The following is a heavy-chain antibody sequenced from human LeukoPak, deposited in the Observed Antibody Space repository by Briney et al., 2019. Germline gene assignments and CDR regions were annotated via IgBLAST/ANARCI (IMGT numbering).Heavy chain of an antibody. CDR1: GSTFSSYA. J-gene: IGHJ4*02. D-gene: IGHD6-19*01. CDR3: ATTPSSGWYFDY. Sequence: GGSLRLSCAASGSTFSSYAMSWVRQAPGKGLEWVSAISGRSSSTYYADSVKGRFTISRDNSKNTLYLQMNSLRAEDTAVYYCATTPSSGWYFDYWGQGTLATVSS. CDR2: ISGRSSST. V-gene: IGHV3-23*01.